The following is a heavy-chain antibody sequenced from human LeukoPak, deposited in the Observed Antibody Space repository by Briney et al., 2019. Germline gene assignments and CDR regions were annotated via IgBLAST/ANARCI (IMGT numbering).Heavy chain of an antibody. J-gene: IGHJ3*02. CDR3: AKDTHRSIRAFDI. CDR2: ISYDGSNK. CDR1: GFTFSSFA. Sequence: PGGSLRLSCAASGFTFSSFAMHWVRQAPGKGLEWVAVISYDGSNKYYADSVKGRFTISRDNSKNTLYLQMNSLRAEDTAVYYCAKDTHRSIRAFDIWGQGTMVTVSS. V-gene: IGHV3-30-3*01. D-gene: IGHD2/OR15-2a*01.